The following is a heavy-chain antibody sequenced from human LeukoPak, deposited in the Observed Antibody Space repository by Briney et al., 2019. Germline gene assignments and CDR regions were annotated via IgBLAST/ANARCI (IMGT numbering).Heavy chain of an antibody. CDR2: IYPGDSDT. Sequence: GESLKISCKGSGYSFTSYWIGWVRQMPGKGLEWMGTIYPGDSDTRYSPSFQGQVTISADKSISTAYLQWSSLKASDTAMYYCARSTGELRNGYYYYCGMDVWGQGTTVTVSS. D-gene: IGHD1-26*01. CDR1: GYSFTSYW. CDR3: ARSTGELRNGYYYYCGMDV. J-gene: IGHJ6*02. V-gene: IGHV5-51*01.